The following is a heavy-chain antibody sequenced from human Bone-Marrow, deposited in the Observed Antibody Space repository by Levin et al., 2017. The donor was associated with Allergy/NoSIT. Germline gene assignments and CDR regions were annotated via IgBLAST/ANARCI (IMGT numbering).Heavy chain of an antibody. CDR2: INPKSGGT. CDR3: ARQWSYDGSGYPRFDR. J-gene: IGHJ4*02. Sequence: ASVKVSCKASGYTFSGHYIHWVRQAPGQGLEWMGWINPKSGGTNYEQKFQDRVTMTRDTSINTAYMELSRLRSDDTAVYFCARQWSYDGSGYPRFDRWGQGTLVTVSP. V-gene: IGHV1-2*02. D-gene: IGHD3-22*01. CDR1: GYTFSGHY.